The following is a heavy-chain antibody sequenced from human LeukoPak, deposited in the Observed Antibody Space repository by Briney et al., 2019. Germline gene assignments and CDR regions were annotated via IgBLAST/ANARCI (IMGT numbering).Heavy chain of an antibody. CDR2: FDPEDGET. CDR1: GYTLTDLS. D-gene: IGHD3-10*01. Sequence: ASVKVSCKVSGYTLTDLSMHWVRQAPGKGLEWLGGFDPEDGETIYAQKFQGRVTLAEDTSTDTAYMELSSLRSEDTAPYYCATDIPRRVRGVVYSSFGMDVWGQGTTVTVSS. CDR3: ATDIPRRVRGVVYSSFGMDV. V-gene: IGHV1-24*01. J-gene: IGHJ6*02.